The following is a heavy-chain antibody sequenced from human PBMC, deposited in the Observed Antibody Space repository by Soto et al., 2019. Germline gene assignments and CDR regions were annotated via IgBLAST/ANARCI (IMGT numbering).Heavy chain of an antibody. CDR2: ISYDGSNK. V-gene: IGHV3-30*18. J-gene: IGHJ4*02. CDR1: GFTFSSYG. D-gene: IGHD6-19*01. CDR3: AKDPGKYSSGLLGH. Sequence: QVQLVESGGGVVQPGRSLRLSCAASGFTFSSYGMHWVRQAPGKGLEWVAVISYDGSNKYYADSVKGRFTISRDNSKNTLYLQMNSLRAEDTAVYYCAKDPGKYSSGLLGHWGQGTLVTVSS.